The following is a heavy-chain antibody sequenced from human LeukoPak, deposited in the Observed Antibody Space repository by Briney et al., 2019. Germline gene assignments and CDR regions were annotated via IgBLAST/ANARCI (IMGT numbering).Heavy chain of an antibody. J-gene: IGHJ4*02. D-gene: IGHD2-15*01. CDR3: ARDWDIVVVVAATPAY. CDR2: INPNSGGT. CDR1: GYTFTGYY. V-gene: IGHV1-2*02. Sequence: ASVKVSCKASGYTFTGYYMHWVRQAPGQGLEWMGWINPNSGGTNYAQKFQGRVTMTRDTSISTAYMELSRLRSDDTAVYYCARDWDIVVVVAATPAYWGQGTPVTVSS.